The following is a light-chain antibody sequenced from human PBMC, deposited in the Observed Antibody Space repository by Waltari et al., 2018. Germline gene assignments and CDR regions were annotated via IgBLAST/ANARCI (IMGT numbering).Light chain of an antibody. V-gene: IGKV3-20*01. CDR1: QSVGRS. CDR3: QHYVTLPVT. CDR2: GAS. Sequence: IVLTQSPGTLSLSPGDGATLSCRTSQSVGRSLAWYQQKRGQAPRLLIYGASSSATGIPDRFSGSGSGTDFSLTISRLEPEDFAVYYCQHYVTLPVTFGQGTKVEIK. J-gene: IGKJ1*01.